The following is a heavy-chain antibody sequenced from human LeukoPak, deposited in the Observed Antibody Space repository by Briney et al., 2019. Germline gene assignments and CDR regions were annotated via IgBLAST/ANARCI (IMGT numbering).Heavy chain of an antibody. CDR2: ISYDGTKK. J-gene: IGHJ3*02. CDR3: AKDQRSSSWFGAFDI. Sequence: GGSLRLSCAPSGFTFSSFGMHWVRQGPGKGLEWVAVISYDGTKKYYIDSVKGRFTISRDNSKNTLYLQMDSLRAEDTAVYYCAKDQRSSSWFGAFDIWGQGTMVTVSS. CDR1: GFTFSSFG. V-gene: IGHV3-30*18. D-gene: IGHD6-13*01.